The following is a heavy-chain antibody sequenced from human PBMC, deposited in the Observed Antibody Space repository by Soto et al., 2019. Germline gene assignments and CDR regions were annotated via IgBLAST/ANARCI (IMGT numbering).Heavy chain of an antibody. CDR1: GFTFRNYA. J-gene: IGHJ4*02. D-gene: IGHD2-2*01. CDR2: ISGSGGTT. CDR3: AKDRSSTSCYAFAY. Sequence: PGGSLRLSCAASGFTFRNYAMSWARQAPGKGLEWVSAISGSGGTTHYADSVKGRFTISRDNSKNTLYLQMNSLRVEDTAVYYCAKDRSSTSCYAFAYWGQGSLVTVSS. V-gene: IGHV3-23*01.